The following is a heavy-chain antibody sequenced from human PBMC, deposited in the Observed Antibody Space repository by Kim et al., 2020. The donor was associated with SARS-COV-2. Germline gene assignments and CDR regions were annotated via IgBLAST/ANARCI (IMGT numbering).Heavy chain of an antibody. D-gene: IGHD1-26*01. CDR3: ARVIVGATNDY. J-gene: IGHJ4*02. CDR2: INHSGST. CDR1: GGSFSGYY. V-gene: IGHV4-34*01. Sequence: SETLSLTCAVYGGSFSGYYWSWIRQPPGKGLEWIGEINHSGSTNYNPSLKSRVTISVDTSKNQFSLKLSSVTAADTAVYYCARVIVGATNDYWGQGTLVTVSS.